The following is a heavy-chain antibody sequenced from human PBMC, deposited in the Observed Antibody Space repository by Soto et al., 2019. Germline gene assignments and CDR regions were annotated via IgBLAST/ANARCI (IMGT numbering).Heavy chain of an antibody. V-gene: IGHV1-69*13. CDR3: ARERDFWSGYSNYYYYGMDV. D-gene: IGHD3-3*01. J-gene: IGHJ6*02. CDR2: IIPIFGTA. CDR1: GGTFSSYA. Sequence: ASVKVSCKASGGTFSSYAISWVRQAPGQGLEWMGGIIPIFGTANYAQKFQGRVTITADESTSTAYMELSSLRSEDTAVYYCARERDFWSGYSNYYYYGMDVWGQGTTFTVSS.